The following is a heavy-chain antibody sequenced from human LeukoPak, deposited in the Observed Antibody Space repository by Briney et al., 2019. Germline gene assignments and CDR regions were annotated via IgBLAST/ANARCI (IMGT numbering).Heavy chain of an antibody. V-gene: IGHV4-34*01. CDR3: ARGGILRYFDWLLPPHDAFDI. CDR2: INHGGST. D-gene: IGHD3-9*01. Sequence: SETLSLTGAVYGGSFSGYYWSWIRQPPGKGLDGIGEINHGGSTNYIPSLKSRVTLSVDTSKNQFSLKLSSVTAADTAVYYCARGGILRYFDWLLPPHDAFDIWGQGTMVTVSS. J-gene: IGHJ3*02. CDR1: GGSFSGYY.